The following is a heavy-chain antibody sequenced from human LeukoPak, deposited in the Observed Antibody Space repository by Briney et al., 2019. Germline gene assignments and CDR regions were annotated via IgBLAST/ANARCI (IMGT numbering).Heavy chain of an antibody. CDR1: GGSIRSTSYY. CDR3: ARSYYGSGSYSFYYYYYMDV. Sequence: SETLSLTCTVSGGSIRSTSYYWGWIRQPPGKGLEWIGSIYHSGSTYYNPSLKSRVTISVDTSKNQFSLKLSSVTAADTAVYYCARSYYGSGSYSFYYYYYMDVWGKGTTVTVSS. CDR2: IYHSGST. D-gene: IGHD3-10*01. V-gene: IGHV4-39*07. J-gene: IGHJ6*03.